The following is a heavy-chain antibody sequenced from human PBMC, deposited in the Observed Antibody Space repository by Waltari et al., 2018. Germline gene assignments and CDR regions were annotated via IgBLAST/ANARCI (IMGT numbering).Heavy chain of an antibody. CDR3: ATFPPYCGGDCSADYYYYMDV. J-gene: IGHJ6*03. Sequence: EVQLVQSGAEVKKPGATVKISCKASGYTFTDYYMHWVQQAPGKGLEWMGRVDPEDGETIYAEKFQGRVTITADTSTDTAYMELSSLRSEDTAVYYCATFPPYCGGDCSADYYYYMDVWGKGTTVTVSS. V-gene: IGHV1-69-2*01. D-gene: IGHD2-21*01. CDR2: VDPEDGET. CDR1: GYTFTDYY.